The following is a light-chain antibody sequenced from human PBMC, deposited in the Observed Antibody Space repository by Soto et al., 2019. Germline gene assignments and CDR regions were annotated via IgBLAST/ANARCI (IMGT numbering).Light chain of an antibody. V-gene: IGLV2-23*02. Sequence: QSVLTQPASVSGSPGQSITTSCTGTSSDVGSYNLVSWYQQHPGKAPKFMIFEVTQRPSGVSNRFSGSKSGNTASLTISGLQAEDEADYYCCSYAGSSTYVFGTGTKVTVL. CDR1: SSDVGSYNL. CDR3: CSYAGSSTYV. CDR2: EVT. J-gene: IGLJ1*01.